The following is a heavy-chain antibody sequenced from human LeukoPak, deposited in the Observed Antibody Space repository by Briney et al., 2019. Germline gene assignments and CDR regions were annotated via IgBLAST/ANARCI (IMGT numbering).Heavy chain of an antibody. CDR1: GYTFSNYV. CDR2: ISTYTGNP. Sequence: ASVKVSCKTSGYTFSNYVLTWVRQAPGQGLEWMGRISTYTGNPNYAQKYQDRVTMTTDTSTSTAYMELRNLSSDDTAVYYCARTMTTLTTHGELDFWGQGTLVTVSS. V-gene: IGHV1-18*01. J-gene: IGHJ4*02. CDR3: ARTMTTLTTHGELDF. D-gene: IGHD4-17*01.